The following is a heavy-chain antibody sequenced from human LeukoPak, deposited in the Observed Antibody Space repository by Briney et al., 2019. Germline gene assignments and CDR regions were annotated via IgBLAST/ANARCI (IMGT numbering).Heavy chain of an antibody. CDR2: ISSSSTYI. D-gene: IGHD4/OR15-4a*01. CDR1: GXSFSTYE. Sequence: GGSLRLSCAASGXSFSTYEMNWVRQAPGMGLEWVSSISSSSTYIYYADSVKGRFTISRDNTKNSLYLQMNSLRAEDTAVYYCARFQGAHYWGQGTLVTVSS. V-gene: IGHV3-21*01. CDR3: ARFQGAHY. J-gene: IGHJ4*02.